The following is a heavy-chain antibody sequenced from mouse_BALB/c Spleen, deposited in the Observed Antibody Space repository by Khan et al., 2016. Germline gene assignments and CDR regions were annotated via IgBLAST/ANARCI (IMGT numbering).Heavy chain of an antibody. CDR1: GFDFSSFW. J-gene: IGHJ2*02. V-gene: IGHV4-1*02. CDR3: ARGSYVPGSLDY. D-gene: IGHD1-1*02. CDR2: INPYTITL. Sequence: EVKLLASGGGLVQPGGSLKLSCAASGFDFSSFWMSWVRQAPGKGLEWIGEINPYTITLAYTPSLKDRFIISRDNAKDTLYLHMSKVRSEDTALYYCARGSYVPGSLDYWGQGTSLTVSS.